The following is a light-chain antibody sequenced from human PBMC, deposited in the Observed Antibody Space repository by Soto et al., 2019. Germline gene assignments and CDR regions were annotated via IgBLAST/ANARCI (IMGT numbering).Light chain of an antibody. CDR3: QQYGSSRT. CDR2: GAS. CDR1: QSISSSY. V-gene: IGKV3-20*01. Sequence: PGERATLSCRASQSISSSYLAWYQQKPGQAPRLLVYGASSRATGIADRFSGSGSGTDFTLTISRLEPEDFAVYYCQQYGSSRTFGQGTKVDIK. J-gene: IGKJ1*01.